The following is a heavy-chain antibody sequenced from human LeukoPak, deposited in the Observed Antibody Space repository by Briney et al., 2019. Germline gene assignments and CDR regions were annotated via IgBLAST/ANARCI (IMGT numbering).Heavy chain of an antibody. CDR3: ARRYNWNDRWD. V-gene: IGHV4-39*07. Sequence: SETQSLTCTVSGGSISSTNYYWGWIRQPPGKGLKWIGSIYYSGSTYYNPSLKSRLTISLDTSKNQFSLRLSSVTAADTAFYYCARRYNWNDRWDWGQGTLVTVSP. CDR1: GGSISSTNYY. D-gene: IGHD1-1*01. J-gene: IGHJ4*02. CDR2: IYYSGST.